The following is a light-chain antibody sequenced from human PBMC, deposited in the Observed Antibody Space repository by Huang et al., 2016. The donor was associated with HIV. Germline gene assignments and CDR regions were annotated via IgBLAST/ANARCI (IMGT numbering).Light chain of an antibody. CDR2: DAS. V-gene: IGKV1-39*01. CDR3: QQSHSSPYT. Sequence: DIQMTQSPSSLSASVGDRVTITCRASQTINSYLIWYQVKAGKAPKLLIYDASSVKRGVPSRFSGRGSRTDFTLTISSLQPEDFATYYCQQSHSSPYTFGQGTKLEIK. CDR1: QTINSY. J-gene: IGKJ2*01.